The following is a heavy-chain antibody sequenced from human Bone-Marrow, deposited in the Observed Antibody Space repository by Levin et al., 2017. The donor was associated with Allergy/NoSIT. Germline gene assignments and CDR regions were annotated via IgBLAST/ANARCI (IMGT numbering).Heavy chain of an antibody. CDR1: GFTFSTYA. Sequence: GGSLRLSCVASGFTFSTYAMTWVRQAPGKGLEWVSAISGSGISTDHADSVKGRFTISRDNSKNTLYLQMKSLGVDDTAVYYCAKPYFDFWSGNMGGEHWGQGTLVTVSS. J-gene: IGHJ4*02. V-gene: IGHV3-23*01. CDR3: AKPYFDFWSGNMGGEH. D-gene: IGHD3-3*01. CDR2: ISGSGIST.